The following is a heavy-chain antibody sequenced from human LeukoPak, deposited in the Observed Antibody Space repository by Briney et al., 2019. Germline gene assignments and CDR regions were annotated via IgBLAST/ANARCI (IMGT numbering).Heavy chain of an antibody. Sequence: SETLSLTCAVYGGSFSGYYWSWIRQPPGKGLEWIGEINHSGSTSYNPSLKSRVTISVDTSKNQFSLKLSSVTAADTAVYYCARHPGGSGSYVDYWGQGTLVTVSS. V-gene: IGHV4-34*01. CDR2: INHSGST. CDR1: GGSFSGYY. D-gene: IGHD1-26*01. CDR3: ARHPGGSGSYVDY. J-gene: IGHJ4*02.